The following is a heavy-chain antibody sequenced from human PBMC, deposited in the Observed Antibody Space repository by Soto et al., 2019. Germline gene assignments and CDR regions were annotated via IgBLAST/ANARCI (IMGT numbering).Heavy chain of an antibody. CDR3: ARDLWSYCGVDCYPLGG. CDR2: LSTTGST. CDR1: GASSSRSY. D-gene: IGHD2-21*02. J-gene: IGHJ6*04. Sequence: QLRLQESGPGLVKPSETLSLTCTVSGASSSRSYWSWIRQPPGKGLQWIGYLSTTGSTIYNPSLRVRVRISVDPSLYQFSLWMTSVTAAETAVYYCARDLWSYCGVDCYPLGGWGEGTTVTVSS. V-gene: IGHV4-4*08.